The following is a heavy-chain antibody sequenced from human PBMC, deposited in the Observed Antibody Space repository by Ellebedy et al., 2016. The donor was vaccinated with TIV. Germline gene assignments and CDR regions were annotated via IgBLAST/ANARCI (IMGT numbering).Heavy chain of an antibody. D-gene: IGHD3-10*01. CDR1: GYTFTSYY. Sequence: AASVKVSCKASGYTFTSYYIHWMRQAPGQGLEWMGIMNANDGDTTYAQKFQGRVTMTEDTSTDTAYMELSSLRSEDTAVYYCATVPTMGPYYIDYWGQGTLVTVSS. CDR2: MNANDGDT. J-gene: IGHJ4*02. CDR3: ATVPTMGPYYIDY. V-gene: IGHV1-46*01.